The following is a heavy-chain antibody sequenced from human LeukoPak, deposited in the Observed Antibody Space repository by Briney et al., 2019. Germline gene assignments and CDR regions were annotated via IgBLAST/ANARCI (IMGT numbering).Heavy chain of an antibody. J-gene: IGHJ4*02. Sequence: QAGGPLRLSCTASGFTFGDYAMSWVRQAPGKGLEWVGFIRSKAHGGTTEYAASVKGRFTISRDDSKSIAYLQMNSLKTEDTAVYYCTRAYYYESSGYYDYWGQRTLVTVSS. CDR1: GFTFGDYA. V-gene: IGHV3-49*04. CDR2: IRSKAHGGTT. D-gene: IGHD3-22*01. CDR3: TRAYYYESSGYYDY.